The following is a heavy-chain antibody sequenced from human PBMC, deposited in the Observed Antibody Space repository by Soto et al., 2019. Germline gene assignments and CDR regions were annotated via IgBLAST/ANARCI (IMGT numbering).Heavy chain of an antibody. CDR2: INGGGGST. V-gene: IGHV3-23*01. D-gene: IGHD2-15*01. Sequence: EVQVLESGGGLVQPGGSLRLSCAASGFTFSNYAMSWVRQAPGKGLEWVSTINGGGGSTVYADSVKGRFTISRDNSQNTLFLQMNSLRAVDTAVYYCAKHNTQGWFDPWGQGTLVTVSS. CDR1: GFTFSNYA. CDR3: AKHNTQGWFDP. J-gene: IGHJ5*02.